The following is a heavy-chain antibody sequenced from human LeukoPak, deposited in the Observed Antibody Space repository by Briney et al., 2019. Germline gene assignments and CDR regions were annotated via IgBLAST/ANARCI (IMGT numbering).Heavy chain of an antibody. CDR3: ARDWMNPLDYGDYESENWFDP. J-gene: IGHJ5*02. CDR1: GYTFTSHG. CDR2: ISTYNGNT. D-gene: IGHD4-17*01. V-gene: IGHV1-18*01. Sequence: GASVKVSCKASGYTFTSHGISWVRQAPGQGLEWMGWISTYNGNTNYAQKLQGRVSMTTDTSTSTAYMDLRSLRSDDTAVYYCARDWMNPLDYGDYESENWFDPWGQGTLVTVSS.